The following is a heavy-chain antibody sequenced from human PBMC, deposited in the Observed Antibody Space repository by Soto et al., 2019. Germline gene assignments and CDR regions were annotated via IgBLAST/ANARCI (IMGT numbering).Heavy chain of an antibody. V-gene: IGHV4-31*03. CDR3: ARDNGYGHFDS. Sequence: QVQLQESGPGLVKPSQTLSLTCTVSGASITSGRSYWSCIRQHPGKGLEWIGYMFYTGSTYYHPSLKSRVNISADTSKNQFSLRLSSVTPADTAVYYCARDNGYGHFDSWGQGTLVTVSS. CDR1: GASITSGRSY. D-gene: IGHD5-12*01. J-gene: IGHJ4*02. CDR2: MFYTGST.